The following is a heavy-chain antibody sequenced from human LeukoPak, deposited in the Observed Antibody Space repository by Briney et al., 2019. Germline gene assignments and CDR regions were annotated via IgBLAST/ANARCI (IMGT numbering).Heavy chain of an antibody. J-gene: IGHJ6*03. CDR3: ARGRQEISMILVVMTGVSYYLDV. V-gene: IGHV4-34*01. D-gene: IGHD3-22*01. CDR2: INPSGST. Sequence: KPSETLSLTCAVSGGSFSGYYWTWIRQSPGKGLEWIGEINPSGSTYYNPSLKSRLTISRDTSKNQFSLRLSSVTAADTAVCYCARGRQEISMILVVMTGVSYYLDVWGKGTTVTVS. CDR1: GGSFSGYY.